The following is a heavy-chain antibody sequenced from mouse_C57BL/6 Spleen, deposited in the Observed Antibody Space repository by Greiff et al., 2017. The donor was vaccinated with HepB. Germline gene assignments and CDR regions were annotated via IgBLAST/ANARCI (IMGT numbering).Heavy chain of an antibody. Sequence: EVQLQQSGPELVKPGDSVKISCKASGYSFTGYFMNWVMQSHGKSLEWIGRINPYNGDTFYNQKFKGKATLTVDKSSSTAHMELRSLTSEDSAVYYCARSTMDTTEFAYWGQGTLVTVSA. CDR2: INPYNGDT. V-gene: IGHV1-20*01. J-gene: IGHJ3*01. D-gene: IGHD2-2*01. CDR1: GYSFTGYF. CDR3: ARSTMDTTEFAY.